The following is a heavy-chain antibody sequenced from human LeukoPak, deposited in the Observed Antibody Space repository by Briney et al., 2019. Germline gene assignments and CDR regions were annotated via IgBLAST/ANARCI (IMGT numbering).Heavy chain of an antibody. J-gene: IGHJ3*02. CDR2: ISYDGSNK. D-gene: IGHD4-17*01. CDR1: GFTFSSYA. V-gene: IGHV3-30-3*01. Sequence: GRSLRLSCSASGFTFSSYAMHWVRQAPGKGLEWVAVISYDGSNKYYADSVKGRFTISRDNSKNTLYLQMNSLRAEDTAVYYCARDVYGDYKAFDIWGQGTMVTVSS. CDR3: ARDVYGDYKAFDI.